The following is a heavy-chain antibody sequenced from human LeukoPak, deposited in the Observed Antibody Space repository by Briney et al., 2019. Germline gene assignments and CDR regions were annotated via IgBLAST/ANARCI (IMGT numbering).Heavy chain of an antibody. Sequence: GGSLRLSCAASGFTFSSYAMGWVRQASGKRLEWVSAISASGGTTYYADSVKGRFTISRDNSKDTLYLQMNSLRAEDTAVYYCAKATCSSTSCYRNFEYWGQGTLVTVSS. CDR1: GFTFSSYA. D-gene: IGHD2-2*01. J-gene: IGHJ4*02. V-gene: IGHV3-23*01. CDR2: ISASGGTT. CDR3: AKATCSSTSCYRNFEY.